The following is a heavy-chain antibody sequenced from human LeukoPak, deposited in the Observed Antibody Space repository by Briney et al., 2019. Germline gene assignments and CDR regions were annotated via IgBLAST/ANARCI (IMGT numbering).Heavy chain of an antibody. J-gene: IGHJ4*02. Sequence: PGGSLRLSCAASGFTFSSYIVTWVRQPPGKGLEWIGEIYHSGSTNYNPSLKSRVTISVDKSKNQFSLKLSSVTAADTAVYYCAKGTRSARTVYWGQGTLVTVSS. V-gene: IGHV4-4*02. CDR2: IYHSGST. CDR3: AKGTRSARTVY. CDR1: GFTFSSYIV. D-gene: IGHD3/OR15-3a*01.